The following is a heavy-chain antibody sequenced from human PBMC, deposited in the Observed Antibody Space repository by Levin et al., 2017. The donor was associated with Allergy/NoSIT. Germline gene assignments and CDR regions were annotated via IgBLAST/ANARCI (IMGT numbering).Heavy chain of an antibody. CDR2: VTPTTGAT. CDR3: ARSDIKKWDLPTSVGMDI. Sequence: ASVKVSCQTSGYSFITYYVHWVRKAPGQGLEWMGWVTPTTGATRYSQTFQGRVTMTRDTSTNTAYMELTSLRSDEKAVYYCARSDIKKWDLPTSVGMDIWGQGTTVTVSS. D-gene: IGHD1-26*01. V-gene: IGHV1-2*02. J-gene: IGHJ6*02. CDR1: GYSFITYY.